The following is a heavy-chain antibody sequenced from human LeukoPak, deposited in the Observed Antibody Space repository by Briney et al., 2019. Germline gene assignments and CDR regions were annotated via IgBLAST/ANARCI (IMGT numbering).Heavy chain of an antibody. Sequence: PETLSLTCTVSGSISGYYWSWIRQPPGKGLEWIGYIYTSGSTNYNPSLESRVTISVDTSKNQFSLDLSSVTAADTAVYYCAGQKCTSTSCLTKNAFDIWGQGTMVTVSS. CDR3: AGQKCTSTSCLTKNAFDI. CDR2: IYTSGST. J-gene: IGHJ3*02. D-gene: IGHD2-2*01. CDR1: GSISGYY. V-gene: IGHV4-4*09.